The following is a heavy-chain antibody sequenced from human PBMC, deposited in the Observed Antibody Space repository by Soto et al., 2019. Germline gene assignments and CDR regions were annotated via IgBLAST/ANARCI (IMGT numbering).Heavy chain of an antibody. V-gene: IGHV3-53*01. CDR3: ARDKMGGITGPTNGMDV. CDR2: IYSGGST. CDR1: GFTVSSNY. J-gene: IGHJ6*02. Sequence: GGSLRLSCAASGFTVSSNYMGWVRQAPGKGLEWVSVIYSGGSTYYADSVKGRFTISRDNSKNTLYLQMNSLRAEDTAVYYCARDKMGGITGPTNGMDVWGQGTTVTVSS. D-gene: IGHD1-20*01.